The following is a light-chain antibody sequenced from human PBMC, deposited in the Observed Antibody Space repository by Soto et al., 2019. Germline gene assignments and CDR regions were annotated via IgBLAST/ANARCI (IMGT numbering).Light chain of an antibody. CDR1: QGISNS. V-gene: IGKV1-33*01. J-gene: IGKJ3*01. CDR3: QQYGDLPST. CDR2: DAS. Sequence: DIQMTQSPSSLSASVGDRVTITCQASQGISNSLNWYQHTPGKAPKLLIYDASNLETGVPPRFSGGGSGTEFTSTISSLQPEDIGTYYCQQYGDLPSTFGPGTKVAIK.